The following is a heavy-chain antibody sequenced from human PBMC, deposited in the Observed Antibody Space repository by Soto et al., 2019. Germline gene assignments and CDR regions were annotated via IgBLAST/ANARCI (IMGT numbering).Heavy chain of an antibody. CDR3: ARVGSGYCISTSCYGGGWFDP. Sequence: SETLSLTCAVSGGSISSGGYSWSWIRQPPGKGLEWIGYIYHSGSTYYNPSLKSRVTISVDRSKNQFSLKLSSVTAADTAVYYCARVGSGYCISTSCYGGGWFDPWGQGTLVTVSS. D-gene: IGHD2-2*01. J-gene: IGHJ5*02. CDR2: IYHSGST. V-gene: IGHV4-30-2*01. CDR1: GGSISSGGYS.